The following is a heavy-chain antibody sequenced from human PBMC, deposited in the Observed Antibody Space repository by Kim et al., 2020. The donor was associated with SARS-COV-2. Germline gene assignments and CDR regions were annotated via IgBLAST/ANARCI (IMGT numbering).Heavy chain of an antibody. V-gene: IGHV4-34*01. J-gene: IGHJ5*02. D-gene: IGHD3-10*01. CDR1: GGSFSGYY. Sequence: SETLSLTCAVYGGSFSGYYWSWIRQPPGKGLEWIGEINHSGSTNYNPSLKSRVTISVDTSKNQFSLKLSSVTAADTAVYYCARVRRYYYGSGSYGRVPGHNWFDPWGQGTLVTVSS. CDR3: ARVRRYYYGSGSYGRVPGHNWFDP. CDR2: INHSGST.